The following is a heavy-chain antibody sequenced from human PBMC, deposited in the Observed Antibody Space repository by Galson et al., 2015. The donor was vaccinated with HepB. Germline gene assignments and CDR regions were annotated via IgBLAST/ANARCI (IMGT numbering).Heavy chain of an antibody. Sequence: SVKVSCKASGYTFIDYYIHWVRQAPGQGLEWMGWINPNSDVTNYAQKLQGRVTMTRDTSFTTAYMELSRLRSDDTAVYYCARDGNYCTDGVCYPPAFDYWGQGTLVTVSS. V-gene: IGHV1-2*02. J-gene: IGHJ4*02. CDR1: GYTFIDYY. CDR2: INPNSDVT. CDR3: ARDGNYCTDGVCYPPAFDY. D-gene: IGHD2-8*01.